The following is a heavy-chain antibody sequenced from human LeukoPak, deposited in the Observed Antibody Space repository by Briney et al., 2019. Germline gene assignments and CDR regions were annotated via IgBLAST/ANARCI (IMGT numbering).Heavy chain of an antibody. CDR1: GGSFSGYY. D-gene: IGHD5-18*01. J-gene: IGHJ4*02. CDR3: ARDTYLDTAMVDY. CDR2: IYYSGST. Sequence: SETLSLTCAVYGGSFSGYYWSWIRQPPGKGLEWIGYIYYSGSTYYNPSLKSRVTISVDTSKNQFSLKLSSVTAADTAVYYCARDTYLDTAMVDYWGQGTLVTVSS. V-gene: IGHV4-30-4*08.